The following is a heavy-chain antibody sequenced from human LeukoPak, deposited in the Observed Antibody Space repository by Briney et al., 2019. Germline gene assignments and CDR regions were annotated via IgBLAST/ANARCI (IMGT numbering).Heavy chain of an antibody. CDR1: GFTFSSYA. CDR2: ISGSGGST. J-gene: IGHJ4*02. D-gene: IGHD3-22*01. Sequence: GGSLRLSCAASGFTFSSYAMSWVRQAPGKGLEWVSAISGSGGSTYYADSVKGRVTISRDNSKNTLYLQMNSLRAEDAAVYYCAKVVAVSGFSFDYWGQGTLVTVSS. V-gene: IGHV3-23*01. CDR3: AKVVAVSGFSFDY.